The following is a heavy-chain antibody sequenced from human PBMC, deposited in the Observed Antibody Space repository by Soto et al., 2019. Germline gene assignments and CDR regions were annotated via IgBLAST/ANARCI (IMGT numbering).Heavy chain of an antibody. V-gene: IGHV4-59*01. CDR3: ARGSNNRSRDSLAY. D-gene: IGHD1-1*01. CDR2: IYYSGST. J-gene: IGHJ4*02. CDR1: GGSISSYY. Sequence: QVQLQESGPGLVKPSETLSLTCTVSGGSISSYYWSWIRQPPGKGLEWIGYIYYSGSTNYNPSLKSRVTRSVATSKKPSSRKLSSVTAADTAVYYCARGSNNRSRDSLAYWGQGTLVTVSS.